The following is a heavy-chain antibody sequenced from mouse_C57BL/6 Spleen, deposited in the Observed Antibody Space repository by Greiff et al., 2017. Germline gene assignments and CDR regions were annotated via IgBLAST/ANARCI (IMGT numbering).Heavy chain of an antibody. J-gene: IGHJ2*01. CDR2: ISSCSSTI. CDR3: ARRDTTGYYFDD. Sequence: EVKLVESGGGLVKPGGSLKLSCAASGFTFSDYGMHWVRQAPEKGLEWVAYISSCSSTIYYADTVKGRFTISRDNAKNTLFLQMTSLRSEDTAMYYCARRDTTGYYFDDWGQGTTLTVAS. D-gene: IGHD1-1*01. CDR1: GFTFSDYG. V-gene: IGHV5-17*01.